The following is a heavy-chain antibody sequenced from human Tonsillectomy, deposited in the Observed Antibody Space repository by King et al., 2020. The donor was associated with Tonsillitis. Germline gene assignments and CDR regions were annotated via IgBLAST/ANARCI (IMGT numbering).Heavy chain of an antibody. Sequence: VQLVQSGAEVKKPGASVKVSCKASGYTFTSYGISWVRQAPGQGLEWMGWISAYNGNTKYAQKIQGRVTMTTDTSTSTAYMELRSLRSDDTAVYYCARPVVPAAMWYYYGMDVWGQGTTVTVSS. J-gene: IGHJ6*02. D-gene: IGHD2-2*01. CDR2: ISAYNGNT. CDR1: GYTFTSYG. V-gene: IGHV1-18*04. CDR3: ARPVVPAAMWYYYGMDV.